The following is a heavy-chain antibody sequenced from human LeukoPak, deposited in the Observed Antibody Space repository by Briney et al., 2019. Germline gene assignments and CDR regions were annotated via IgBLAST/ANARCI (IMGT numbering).Heavy chain of an antibody. J-gene: IGHJ4*02. V-gene: IGHV3-30*04. CDR2: ISYDGSNK. CDR3: ARDHRYSSGWYSFPDY. Sequence: PGGSLRLSCAASGFTFSSYAMSWVRQAPGKGLEWVAVISYDGSNKYYADSVKGRFTIPRDNSKNTLYLQMNSLRAEDTAVYYCARDHRYSSGWYSFPDYWGQGTLVTVSS. CDR1: GFTFSSYA. D-gene: IGHD6-19*01.